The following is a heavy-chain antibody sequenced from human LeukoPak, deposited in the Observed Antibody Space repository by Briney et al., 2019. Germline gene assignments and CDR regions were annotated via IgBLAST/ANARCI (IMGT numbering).Heavy chain of an antibody. J-gene: IGHJ4*02. CDR1: GFTFSSYG. D-gene: IGHD6-19*01. Sequence: GGSLRLSCVASGFTFSSYGMNWVRQAPGKGLEWVSSISSSSTYIYYADSLKGRFTISRDNAKNSLYLQMNSLRTEDTAVYYCAREYGSGYTPGYWGQGTLVTVSS. CDR2: ISSSSTYI. V-gene: IGHV3-21*01. CDR3: AREYGSGYTPGY.